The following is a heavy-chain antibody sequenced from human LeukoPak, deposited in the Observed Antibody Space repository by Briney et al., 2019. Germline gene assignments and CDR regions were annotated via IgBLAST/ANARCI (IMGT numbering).Heavy chain of an antibody. Sequence: PGGSLRLSCAASGFTFSSYWMSWVRQAPGKGLEWVANIKQDGSEKYYVDSVKGRFTISRDNAKNSLYLQMNSLRAEDTAVYYCARDWSAITIFVTYYYMDVWGKGTTVTVSS. J-gene: IGHJ6*03. CDR2: IKQDGSEK. CDR1: GFTFSSYW. D-gene: IGHD3-3*01. V-gene: IGHV3-7*01. CDR3: ARDWSAITIFVTYYYMDV.